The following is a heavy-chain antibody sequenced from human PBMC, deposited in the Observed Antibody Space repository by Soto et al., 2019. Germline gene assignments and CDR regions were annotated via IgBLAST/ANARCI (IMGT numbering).Heavy chain of an antibody. V-gene: IGHV5-51*01. CDR3: ARQGLHGSDWDGMDG. J-gene: IGHJ6*02. Sequence: GESLKISCEGSGYTFTNYCIGWVRQMPGKGLEWMGIIYPGDSVTKYSPSLQGQVTISADKSISIVYLQWSSLTPSDTAMYYCARQGLHGSDWDGMDGWGQGHTVTVSS. CDR2: IYPGDSVT. CDR1: GYTFTNYC. D-gene: IGHD3-9*01.